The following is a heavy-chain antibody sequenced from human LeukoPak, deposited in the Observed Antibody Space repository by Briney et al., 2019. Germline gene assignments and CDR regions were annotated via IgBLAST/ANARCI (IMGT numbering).Heavy chain of an antibody. CDR1: GFTFSSYE. CDR3: ARDLDLQWFDP. CDR2: ISSSGSTI. Sequence: GGSLRLSCAASGFTFSSYEMNWVRQAPGKGLEWVSYISSSGSTIYYADSVKGRFTISRDNAKNSLYLQMNSLRAEDTAVYYCARDLDLQWFDPWGQGTLVTVSP. V-gene: IGHV3-48*03. J-gene: IGHJ5*02.